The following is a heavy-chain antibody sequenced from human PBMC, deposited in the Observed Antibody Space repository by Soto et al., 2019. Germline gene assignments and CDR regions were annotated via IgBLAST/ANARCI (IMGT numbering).Heavy chain of an antibody. J-gene: IGHJ4*02. CDR3: ARDVNWGHQFDY. V-gene: IGHV3-23*01. Sequence: PGGSLRLSCAASGFTFSSYAMSWVRQAPGKGLEWVSAISGSGGSTYYADSVKGRFTISRDNSKNTLYLQMNSLRAEDTAVYYCARDVNWGHQFDYWGQGTLVTVSS. CDR1: GFTFSSYA. CDR2: ISGSGGST. D-gene: IGHD7-27*01.